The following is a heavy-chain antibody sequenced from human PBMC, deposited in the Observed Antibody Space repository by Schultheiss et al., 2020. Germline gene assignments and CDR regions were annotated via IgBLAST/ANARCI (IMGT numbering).Heavy chain of an antibody. V-gene: IGHV3-66*04. J-gene: IGHJ4*02. Sequence: GGSLRLSCAASGFTFSSYAMSWVRQAPGKGLEWVSILYGGGGKYYADSVKGRFAISRDNSNNTLYLEMNSLRDEDTAVYYCARQSDGASGLDYWGQGTLVTVAS. D-gene: IGHD4/OR15-4a*01. CDR1: GFTFSSYA. CDR2: LYGGGGK. CDR3: ARQSDGASGLDY.